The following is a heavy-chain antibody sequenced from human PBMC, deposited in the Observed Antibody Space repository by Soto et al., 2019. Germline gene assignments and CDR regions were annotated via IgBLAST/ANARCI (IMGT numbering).Heavy chain of an antibody. V-gene: IGHV1-18*01. D-gene: IGHD3-3*01. CDR3: ARDVRSTEYDFWSGYPQPNWCDH. CDR1: GYTFTSYG. Sequence: QVQLVQSGAEVKKPGASVKVSCKASGYTFTSYGISWVRQAPGQGLEWMGWISAYNGNTNYAQKLQGRGTMTTDTATSTAKMELRSLRSDDTAVYYWARDVRSTEYDFWSGYPQPNWCDHWGQGTLGTVA. J-gene: IGHJ5*02. CDR2: ISAYNGNT.